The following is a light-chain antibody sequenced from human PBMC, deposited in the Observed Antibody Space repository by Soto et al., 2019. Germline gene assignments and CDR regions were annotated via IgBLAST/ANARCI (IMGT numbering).Light chain of an antibody. CDR2: DAS. V-gene: IGKV1-5*01. J-gene: IGKJ1*01. CDR1: QSISRW. CDR3: QQYNNYLTWT. Sequence: DIQMTQSPSTLSASVGDRVTITCRASQSISRWLAWYQQRPGKAPKVLLFDASILGSGVPSRFSGSGFGTEFTLTISSLQPDDFATYYCQQYNNYLTWTFGQGTKVEVK.